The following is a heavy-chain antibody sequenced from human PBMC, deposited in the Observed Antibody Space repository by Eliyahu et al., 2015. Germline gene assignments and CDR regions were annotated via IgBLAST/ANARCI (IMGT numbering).Heavy chain of an antibody. D-gene: IGHD4-17*01. Sequence: QVQLQESGPGLVKPSETLSLTCTVSGGSINNYYWSWIRQPPGKALEWIGYIYYSGSTNYNPSLKSRVIMSVDTSKNQISLNLYSVTAADTAVYYCARYGSGRKGHGDSNGAYDLWGQGTMVTVSS. CDR2: IYYSGST. J-gene: IGHJ3*01. CDR1: GGSINNYY. V-gene: IGHV4-59*01. CDR3: ARYGSGRKGHGDSNGAYDL.